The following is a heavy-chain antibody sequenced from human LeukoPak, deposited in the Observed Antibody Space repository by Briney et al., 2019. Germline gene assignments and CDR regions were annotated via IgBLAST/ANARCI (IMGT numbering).Heavy chain of an antibody. Sequence: PSQTLSLTCTVSGGSISSGSYYWSWIRQPAGKGLEWIGRIYTSGSTNYNPSLKCRVTISVDTSKNQFSLKLSSVTAADTAVYYCARVSGIAVAGVAFDIWGQGTMVTVSS. V-gene: IGHV4-61*02. CDR2: IYTSGST. D-gene: IGHD6-19*01. CDR3: ARVSGIAVAGVAFDI. J-gene: IGHJ3*02. CDR1: GGSISSGSYY.